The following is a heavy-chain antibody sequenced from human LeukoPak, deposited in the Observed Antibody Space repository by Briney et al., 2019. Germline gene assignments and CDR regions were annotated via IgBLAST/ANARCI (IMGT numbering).Heavy chain of an antibody. CDR2: INHSGGT. Sequence: SETLSLTCAVYGGSFSGYYWSWIRQPPGKGLEWIGEINHSGGTTNNPSLKNRVTISVDTSKTQFSLKLSSVTAADTAVYYCAASWKWSHYFDYWGQGTLVTVSS. D-gene: IGHD2-15*01. CDR3: AASWKWSHYFDY. CDR1: GGSFSGYY. V-gene: IGHV4-34*01. J-gene: IGHJ4*02.